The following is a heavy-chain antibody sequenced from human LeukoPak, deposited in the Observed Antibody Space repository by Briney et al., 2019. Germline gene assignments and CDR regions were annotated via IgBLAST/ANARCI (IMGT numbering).Heavy chain of an antibody. V-gene: IGHV4-59*11. CDR2: IYYSGST. CDR1: GGSISSHY. Sequence: SETLSLTCTVSGGSISSHYWSWIRQPPGKGLEWIGYIYYSGSTNYNPSLKSRVTISVDTSKNQFSLKLSSVTAADTAVYYCAGDSSGYYDYFDYWGQGTLVTVSS. CDR3: AGDSSGYYDYFDY. D-gene: IGHD3-22*01. J-gene: IGHJ4*02.